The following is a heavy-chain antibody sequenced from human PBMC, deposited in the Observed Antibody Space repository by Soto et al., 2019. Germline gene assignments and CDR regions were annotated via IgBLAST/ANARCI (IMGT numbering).Heavy chain of an antibody. J-gene: IGHJ4*02. CDR3: ARASAGALYDF. CDR2: ISGYNGYP. Sequence: QVQLVQSGAGVRMPGASVNVSCKTSGYIFMNYGVAWVRQAPGQGLELVAWISGYNGYPKHTQKFQGRVTVTTDTTTRTGYMELRNLRSDDTAVYYCARASAGALYDFWGQGTRVTVSS. D-gene: IGHD6-13*01. V-gene: IGHV1-18*01. CDR1: GYIFMNYG.